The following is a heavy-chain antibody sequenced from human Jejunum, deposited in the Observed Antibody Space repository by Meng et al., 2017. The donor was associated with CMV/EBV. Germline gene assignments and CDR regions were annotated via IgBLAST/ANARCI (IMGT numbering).Heavy chain of an antibody. D-gene: IGHD3-3*01. CDR2: ISSSSSYI. CDR1: GFAFTSYS. Sequence: SGFAFTSYSMNWVRQAPGKGLEWVSSISSSSSYIYYADSVKGRFTISRDNAKNSLYLQMNSLRAEDTAVYYCARAGGIYDSPDVWGQGTTVTVSS. J-gene: IGHJ6*02. CDR3: ARAGGIYDSPDV. V-gene: IGHV3-21*01.